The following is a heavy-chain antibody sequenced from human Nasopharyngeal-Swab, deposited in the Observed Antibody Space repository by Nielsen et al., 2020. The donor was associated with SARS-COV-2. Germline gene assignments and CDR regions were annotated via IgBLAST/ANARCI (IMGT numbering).Heavy chain of an antibody. V-gene: IGHV3-23*01. CDR1: GFTFSSYA. Sequence: GESLKISCAASGFTFSSYAMSWVRQAPGKGLEWVSTLSGSGSSTYYADSVKGRFTISRDNSKNTLYLQMNSLRAEDTAVYYCAKVRGSSWYHWYFDLWGRGTLVTVSS. D-gene: IGHD6-13*01. CDR2: LSGSGSST. J-gene: IGHJ2*01. CDR3: AKVRGSSWYHWYFDL.